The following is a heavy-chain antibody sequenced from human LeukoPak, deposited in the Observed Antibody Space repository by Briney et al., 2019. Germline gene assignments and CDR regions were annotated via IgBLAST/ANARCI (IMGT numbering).Heavy chain of an antibody. CDR3: AKKGGREFDWGSHF. CDR1: GFTFSAYD. J-gene: IGHJ4*02. CDR2: MEYDRSNK. Sequence: PGGSLRLSCAASGFTFSAYDMHWVRQAPGKGLEWVAIMEYDRSNKFYADPVKGRCTISRDNSRNTLYMEMNSLRTEDTAVYYFAKKGGREFDWGSHFWGQGPLVTVS. V-gene: IGHV3-30*18. D-gene: IGHD2-21*01.